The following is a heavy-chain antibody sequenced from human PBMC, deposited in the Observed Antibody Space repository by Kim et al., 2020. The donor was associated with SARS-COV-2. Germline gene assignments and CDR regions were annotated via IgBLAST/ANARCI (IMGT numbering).Heavy chain of an antibody. CDR2: INHSGST. Sequence: SETLSLTCAVYGGSFSGYYWSWIRHPPGKGLEWIGEINHSGSTNYNPSLKSRVTISVDTSKNQFSLKLSSVTAADTAVYYCASGRGRYYWGQGTLVTVSS. CDR1: GGSFSGYY. J-gene: IGHJ4*02. V-gene: IGHV4-34*01. CDR3: ASGRGRYY. D-gene: IGHD3-16*01.